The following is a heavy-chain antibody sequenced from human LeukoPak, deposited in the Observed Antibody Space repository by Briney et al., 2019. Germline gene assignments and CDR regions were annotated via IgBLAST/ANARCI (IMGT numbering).Heavy chain of an antibody. CDR2: ISYDGSNK. J-gene: IGHJ4*02. CDR1: GFTFSSYG. V-gene: IGHV3-30*03. CDR3: AREVGSSSDY. Sequence: GGSLRLSCAASGFTFSSYGMHWVRQAPGKGLEWVAVISYDGSNKYYADSVKGRFTISRDNSKNTLYLQMNSLRAEDTAVYYCAREVGSSSDYWGQGTLVTVSS. D-gene: IGHD2-2*01.